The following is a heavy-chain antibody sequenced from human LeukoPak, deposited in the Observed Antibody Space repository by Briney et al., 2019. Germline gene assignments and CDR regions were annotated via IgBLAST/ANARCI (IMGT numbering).Heavy chain of an antibody. D-gene: IGHD3-3*01. CDR2: MYYSGST. J-gene: IGHJ4*02. Sequence: SETLSLTCTVSGGSISRYYWRWIRQPPGKGLEWIGHMYYSGSTNYNPSLKSRVTISVDTSKNQFSLKLSSVTAADTAVYYCARLRRSTYYDFWSGYYLDYWGQGTLVTVSS. V-gene: IGHV4-59*08. CDR3: ARLRRSTYYDFWSGYYLDY. CDR1: GGSISRYY.